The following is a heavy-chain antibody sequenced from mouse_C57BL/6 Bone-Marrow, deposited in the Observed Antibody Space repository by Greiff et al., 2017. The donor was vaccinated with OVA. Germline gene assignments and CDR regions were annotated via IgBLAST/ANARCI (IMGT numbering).Heavy chain of an antibody. CDR3: ARKELPYAMDC. Sequence: EVKVVESGGGLVKPGGSLKLSCAASGFTFSDYGMHWVRQAPEKGLEWVAYISSGSSTIYYADTVKGRFTISRDNAKNTLFLQMTSLRSEDTAMYYCARKELPYAMDCWGQGTSVTVSS. V-gene: IGHV5-17*01. CDR2: ISSGSSTI. CDR1: GFTFSDYG. J-gene: IGHJ4*01.